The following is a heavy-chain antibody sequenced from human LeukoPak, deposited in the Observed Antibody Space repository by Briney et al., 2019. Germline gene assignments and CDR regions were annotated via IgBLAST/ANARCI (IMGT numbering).Heavy chain of an antibody. V-gene: IGHV3-74*01. CDR3: ARESSGYYFDY. CDR1: GFTFSSYW. Sequence: GGSLRLSCAASGFTFSSYWMHWVRQAPGKGLVWVSRINSDGSSTSYADSVKGRFTISRDSSKNTLYLQMNTLRAEDTAVYYCARESSGYYFDYWGQGTLVTVSS. CDR2: INSDGSST. J-gene: IGHJ4*02. D-gene: IGHD6-25*01.